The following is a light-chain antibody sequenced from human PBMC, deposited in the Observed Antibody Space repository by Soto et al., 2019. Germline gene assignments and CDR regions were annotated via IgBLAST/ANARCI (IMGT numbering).Light chain of an antibody. Sequence: QSVLTQPPSASGTPGQRVTISCSGSSSNIGSNTVNWYQQLPGTAPKLLIYNTNQRPSGVPDRFSGSRSGTSASLAISGLQSEDEAEYYCAAWDDSLSGGVFGGGTKVTVL. V-gene: IGLV1-44*01. CDR3: AAWDDSLSGGV. CDR1: SSNIGSNT. J-gene: IGLJ3*02. CDR2: NTN.